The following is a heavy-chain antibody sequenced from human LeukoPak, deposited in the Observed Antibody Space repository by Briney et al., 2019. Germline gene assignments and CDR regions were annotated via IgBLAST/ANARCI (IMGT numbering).Heavy chain of an antibody. D-gene: IGHD4-23*01. Sequence: GGSLRVSCAASGFSFSGCSLSWVRQAPGKGLEWVATITEDVSKKYYDDSVKGRFTISRDNAKNPLYLEMSSLRAEDTAVYYCARLLGMVTTFDYWGQGTLVTVSS. CDR1: GFSFSGCS. J-gene: IGHJ4*02. CDR3: ARLLGMVTTFDY. CDR2: ITEDVSKK. V-gene: IGHV3-7*01.